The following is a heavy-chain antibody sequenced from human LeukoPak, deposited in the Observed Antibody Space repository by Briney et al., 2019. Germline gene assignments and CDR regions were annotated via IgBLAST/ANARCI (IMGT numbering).Heavy chain of an antibody. D-gene: IGHD3-22*01. CDR2: IIPIFGTA. CDR3: ARDYYDSSGYLGY. CDR1: GGTISSYA. V-gene: IGHV1-69*06. J-gene: IGHJ4*02. Sequence: GASVKVSCKASGGTISSYAISWVRQAPGQGLEWMGGIIPIFGTANYAQKFQGRVTITADKSTSTAYMELSSLRSEDTAVYYCARDYYDSSGYLGYWGQGTLVTVSS.